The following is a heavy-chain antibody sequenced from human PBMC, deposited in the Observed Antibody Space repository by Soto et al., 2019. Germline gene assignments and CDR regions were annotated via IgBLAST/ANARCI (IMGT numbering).Heavy chain of an antibody. V-gene: IGHV1-18*01. CDR3: ARDRLVATHYYYGMDV. D-gene: IGHD5-12*01. CDR2: ISAYNGNT. CDR1: GYTLTSYG. J-gene: IGHJ6*02. Sequence: QVQLVQSGAEVKKPGASVKVSCKASGYTLTSYGISWVRQAPGQGLEWMGWISAYNGNTNYAQKLQGRVTMTTDTATSTAYMELRSLRSDDTAVYYCARDRLVATHYYYGMDVWGQGTTVTVSS.